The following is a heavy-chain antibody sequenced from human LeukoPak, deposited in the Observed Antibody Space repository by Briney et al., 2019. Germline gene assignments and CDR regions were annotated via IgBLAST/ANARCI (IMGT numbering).Heavy chain of an antibody. Sequence: ASVKVSCKASGYTFTGYYVHWVRQAPGQGLEWMGWINPNSGGTNYAQKFQGRVTMTRDTSISTAYMELSRLRSDDTAVCYCARETAAEPSFDPWGQGTLVTVSS. CDR1: GYTFTGYY. J-gene: IGHJ5*02. D-gene: IGHD6-13*01. V-gene: IGHV1-2*02. CDR3: ARETAAEPSFDP. CDR2: INPNSGGT.